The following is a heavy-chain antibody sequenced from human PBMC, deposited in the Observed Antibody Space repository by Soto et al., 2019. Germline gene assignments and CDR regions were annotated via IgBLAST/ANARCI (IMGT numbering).Heavy chain of an antibody. J-gene: IGHJ4*02. Sequence: SETLSLTCTVSGGSISSGGYYWSWIRQHPGKGLEWIGYIYYSGSTYYNPSLKSRVTISVDTSKNQFSLKLSSVTAADTAVYYCAREYCSSTSCFQYYFDYWGQGTLVTVSS. CDR2: IYYSGST. V-gene: IGHV4-30-4*08. D-gene: IGHD2-2*01. CDR1: GGSISSGGYY. CDR3: AREYCSSTSCFQYYFDY.